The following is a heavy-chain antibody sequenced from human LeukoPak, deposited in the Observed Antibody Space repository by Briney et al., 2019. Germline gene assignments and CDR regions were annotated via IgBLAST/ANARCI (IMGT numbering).Heavy chain of an antibody. CDR1: GYTFTSYG. CDR3: ARQGGGYCSGGSCPIDY. D-gene: IGHD2-15*01. Sequence: ASVKVSCKASGYTFTSYGISWVRQAPGQGLEWMGWISAYNGNTNYAQKLQGRVTMTTDTSTSTAYMELSSLRSEDTAVYYCARQGGGYCSGGSCPIDYWGQGTLVTVSS. V-gene: IGHV1-18*01. CDR2: ISAYNGNT. J-gene: IGHJ4*02.